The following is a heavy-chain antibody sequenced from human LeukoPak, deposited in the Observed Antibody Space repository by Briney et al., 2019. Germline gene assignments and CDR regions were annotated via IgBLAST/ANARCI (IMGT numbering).Heavy chain of an antibody. CDR1: GFTFSDYY. V-gene: IGHV3-11*01. J-gene: IGHJ4*02. CDR3: ARNIRAVAFYFDY. D-gene: IGHD6-19*01. Sequence: PGGSLRLSCAASGFTFSDYYMSWIPQAPGKGLEGGSYISSSGSTIYYADSVKGRFTISRDNAKNSLYLQMNSLRAEDTAVYYCARNIRAVAFYFDYWGQGTLVTVSS. CDR2: ISSSGSTI.